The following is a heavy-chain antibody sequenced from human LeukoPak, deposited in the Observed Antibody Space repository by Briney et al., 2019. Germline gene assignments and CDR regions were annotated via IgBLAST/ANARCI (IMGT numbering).Heavy chain of an antibody. V-gene: IGHV3-23*01. J-gene: IGHJ4*02. CDR3: AKEASGYGYYFDY. CDR2: ISDSGGTT. Sequence: PGGSLILSCAASGFTFSSYSMNWVRQAPGKGLEWVSVISDSGGTTFYADSVKGRFTISRDNSKNTLYLQMNSLRAEDTAVYYCAKEASGYGYYFDYWGQGTLVTVSS. CDR1: GFTFSSYS. D-gene: IGHD3-10*01.